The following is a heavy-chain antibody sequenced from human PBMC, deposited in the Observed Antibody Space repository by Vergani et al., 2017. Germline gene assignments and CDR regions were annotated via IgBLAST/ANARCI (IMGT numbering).Heavy chain of an antibody. J-gene: IGHJ4*02. Sequence: QVQLVESGGGVVQRGGSLRLSCATSGFTLSNYDMQGIRQGQGKGLDFVAFIQFDGSNQYYADSAKGRLTLSRDFSKNTLYLQMNSLRPDDTATYYCAKHFRGWGIDYWGQGTQVIVSS. D-gene: IGHD3-16*01. CDR1: GFTLSNYD. CDR2: IQFDGSNQ. CDR3: AKHFRGWGIDY. V-gene: IGHV3-30*02.